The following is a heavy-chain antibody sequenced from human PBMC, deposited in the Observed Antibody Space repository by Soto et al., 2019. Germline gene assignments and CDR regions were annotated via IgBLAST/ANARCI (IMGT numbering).Heavy chain of an antibody. D-gene: IGHD2-15*01. J-gene: IGHJ4*02. CDR1: GYTFTSYG. CDR3: ARSARNCSGRSCYPLDY. CDR2: ISAYNGNT. V-gene: IGHV1-18*01. Sequence: QVQLVQSRAEVKKPGASVKVSCKASGYTFTSYGISWVRQAPGQGLEWMGWISAYNGNTNYAQKLQGRVTMTTDTSTRTAYIELRSVSSDDTAVYYCARSARNCSGRSCYPLDYWGQGTLGTVSS.